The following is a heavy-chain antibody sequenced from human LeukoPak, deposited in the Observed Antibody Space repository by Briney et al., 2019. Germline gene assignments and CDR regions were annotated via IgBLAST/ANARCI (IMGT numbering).Heavy chain of an antibody. Sequence: GGSLRLSCAASGFTFSSYAMHWVRQAPGKGLEWVAVISYDGSNKYYADSVKGRFTISRDKAKNSLSLQMNSLRAEDTAIYYCARGIPAVDYWGQGTLVTVSS. CDR3: ARGIPAVDY. J-gene: IGHJ4*02. V-gene: IGHV3-30*14. D-gene: IGHD6-25*01. CDR2: ISYDGSNK. CDR1: GFTFSSYA.